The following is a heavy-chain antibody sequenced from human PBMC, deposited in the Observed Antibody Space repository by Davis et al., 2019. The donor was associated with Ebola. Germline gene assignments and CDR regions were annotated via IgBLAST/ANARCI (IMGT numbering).Heavy chain of an antibody. Sequence: AASVKVSCKASGLTFSSSIVQWVRHARGQRSEWIGWIVVGSGNTDYAEKFQERLTITRDMSTGTVYMDLSSLRSEDTAIYYCAADSLSTDTPFDFWGQGTLVTVSS. CDR2: IVVGSGNT. J-gene: IGHJ4*02. D-gene: IGHD4-17*01. CDR3: AADSLSTDTPFDF. CDR1: GLTFSSSI. V-gene: IGHV1-58*01.